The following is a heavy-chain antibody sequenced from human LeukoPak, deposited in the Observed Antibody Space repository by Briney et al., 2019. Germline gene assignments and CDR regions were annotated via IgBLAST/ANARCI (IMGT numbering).Heavy chain of an antibody. CDR1: GYSISSGYY. CDR3: ARSTGSTMFIDY. V-gene: IGHV4-38-2*01. Sequence: SETLSLTCAVSGYSISSGYYWGWIRQPPGEGLEWIGSIYHSGSTFYNPSLKSRVTISADTSKNQFSLRLSSVTAADTAVYYCARSTGSTMFIDYWGQGTLVTVSS. J-gene: IGHJ4*02. D-gene: IGHD3-10*02. CDR2: IYHSGST.